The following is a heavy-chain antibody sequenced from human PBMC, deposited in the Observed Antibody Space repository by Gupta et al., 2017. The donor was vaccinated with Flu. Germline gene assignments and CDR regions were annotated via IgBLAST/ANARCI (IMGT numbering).Heavy chain of an antibody. J-gene: IGHJ5*02. CDR3: ARDVPGRYCSGGSCYSVRWFDP. D-gene: IGHD2-15*01. Sequence: IRQSPGNGLEWIGFIDYSESTNYNPSLKIRVTISVDTSKNQFSLKLTSVTAADTAVYYCARDVPGRYCSGGSCYSVRWFDPWGQGTRVTVSS. CDR2: IDYSEST. V-gene: IGHV4-59*01.